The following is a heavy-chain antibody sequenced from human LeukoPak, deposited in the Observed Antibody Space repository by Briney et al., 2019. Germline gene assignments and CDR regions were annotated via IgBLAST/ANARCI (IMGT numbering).Heavy chain of an antibody. CDR3: ARDRRIGEHDY. Sequence: SETLSLACTVSGGSISSGGYYWSWIRQHPGKGPEWIGYIYYSGSTYYNPSLKSRVTISVDTSKNQFSLKLSSVTAADTAVYYCARDRRIGEHDYWGQGTLVTVSS. J-gene: IGHJ4*02. CDR2: IYYSGST. D-gene: IGHD1/OR15-1a*01. V-gene: IGHV4-31*03. CDR1: GGSISSGGYY.